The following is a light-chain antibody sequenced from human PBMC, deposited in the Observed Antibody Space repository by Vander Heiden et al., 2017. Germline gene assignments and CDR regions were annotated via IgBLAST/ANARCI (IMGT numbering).Light chain of an antibody. Sequence: QSVLTQSPSPSGTPGPRVTFPRSVIRSNIGNTPVNWYQQLPGTAPTLLIYGNTQRPSGVPARFSGSKSGTSASLAISGLQSEDEAEYYCAAWDDSLSVYVFGTGTKVTLL. CDR3: AAWDDSLSVYV. J-gene: IGLJ1*01. CDR1: RSNIGNTP. CDR2: GNT. V-gene: IGLV1-44*01.